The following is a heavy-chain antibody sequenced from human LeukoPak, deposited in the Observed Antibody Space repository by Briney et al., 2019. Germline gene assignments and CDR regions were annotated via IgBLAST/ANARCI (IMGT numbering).Heavy chain of an antibody. J-gene: IGHJ5*02. D-gene: IGHD3-10*01. CDR2: VYHSGTT. V-gene: IGHV4-59*01. CDR3: ARDVARSGDLLGWFDP. Sequence: WETLSLTCTVSGVSIGSCCGSWIRQPPGKGPEWIGYVYHSGTTNPNPSLKRRVTLSVDTSKNQFSLNLRSVTAADTAVYYCARDVARSGDLLGWFDPWGQGTLVSVSS. CDR1: GVSIGSCC.